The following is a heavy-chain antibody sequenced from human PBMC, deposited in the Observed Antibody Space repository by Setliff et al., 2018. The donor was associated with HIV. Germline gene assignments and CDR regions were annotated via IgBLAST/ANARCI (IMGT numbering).Heavy chain of an antibody. V-gene: IGHV4-39*02. CDR3: ARDGGTYAIGDAFDI. D-gene: IGHD3-16*01. CDR2: IFHSGNT. Sequence: SETLSLTCTVSGDSMSSDNYFWVWVRQPPGKGLEWMGNIFHSGNTYYSPSLKSRVTMSLDTSMNQFSLKLTSVTAADTALYYCARDGGTYAIGDAFDIWGQGTMVTVSS. J-gene: IGHJ3*02. CDR1: GDSMSSDNYF.